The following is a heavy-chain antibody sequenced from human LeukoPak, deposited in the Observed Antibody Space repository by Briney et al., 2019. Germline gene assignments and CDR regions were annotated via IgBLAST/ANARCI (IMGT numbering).Heavy chain of an antibody. D-gene: IGHD6-13*01. V-gene: IGHV3-74*01. CDR2: VNNDGSTT. Sequence: GGSLRLSCAASGFTFSSYWMHWVRQAPGKGLVWVSRVNNDGSTTSYADSARGRFTISRDNTKNTLYLQMNSLRAEDTAVYFCLAAAGTIGWGQGTLVTVSS. J-gene: IGHJ4*02. CDR1: GFTFSSYW. CDR3: LAAAGTIG.